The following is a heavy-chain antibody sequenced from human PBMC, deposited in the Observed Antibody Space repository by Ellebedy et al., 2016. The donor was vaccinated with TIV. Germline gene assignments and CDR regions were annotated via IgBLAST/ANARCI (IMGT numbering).Heavy chain of an antibody. CDR1: GGSISPFY. Sequence: GSLRLXXTVSGGSISPFYWSWIRRSPGKGLEWIGYSYHTGSTMYNPSFQSRVTISVDTSKNQVSLMLASVNAADTAVYHCARSERVLISGVDFSGMFDHWGQGTLVTVSS. V-gene: IGHV4-59*12. CDR3: ARSERVLISGVDFSGMFDH. J-gene: IGHJ4*02. CDR2: SYHTGST. D-gene: IGHD3-3*01.